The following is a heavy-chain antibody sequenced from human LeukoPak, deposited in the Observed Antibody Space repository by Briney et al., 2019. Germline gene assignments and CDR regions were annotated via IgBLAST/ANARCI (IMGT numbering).Heavy chain of an antibody. CDR1: GGSISSYY. CDR3: ARRRIGSAYYYDSSGYYGNWFDP. Sequence: SETLSLTCTVSGGSISSYYWSWIRQPPGKGLEWIGYIYYSGSTYYNPSLKSRVTISVDTSKNQFSLKLSSVTAADTAVYYCARRRIGSAYYYDSSGYYGNWFDPWGQGTLVTVSS. V-gene: IGHV4-59*04. J-gene: IGHJ5*02. D-gene: IGHD3-22*01. CDR2: IYYSGST.